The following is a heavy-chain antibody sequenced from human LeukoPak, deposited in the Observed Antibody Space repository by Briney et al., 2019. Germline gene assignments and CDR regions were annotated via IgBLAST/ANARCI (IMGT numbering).Heavy chain of an antibody. Sequence: ASVKVSCKASGGTFSSYAISWVRQAPGQGLEWMGRIIPILGIANYAQKFQGRVTITADKSTSTAYMELSSLRSEDTAVYYCAREFHYDFWSGYRGIDPWDQGTLVTVSS. J-gene: IGHJ5*02. CDR2: IIPILGIA. D-gene: IGHD3-3*01. CDR3: AREFHYDFWSGYRGIDP. V-gene: IGHV1-69*04. CDR1: GGTFSSYA.